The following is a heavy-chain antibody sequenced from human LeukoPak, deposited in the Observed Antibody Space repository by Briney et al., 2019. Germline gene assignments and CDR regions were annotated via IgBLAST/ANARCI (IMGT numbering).Heavy chain of an antibody. J-gene: IGHJ4*02. V-gene: IGHV3-21*01. CDR1: GFTFSSCS. CDR3: VRDYENLTGSKTRFHY. CDR2: ISSSSSYI. Sequence: AGGSLRLSCAASGFTFSSCSMNWVRQAPGKGLEWVSSISSSSSYIYYADSVKGRFTISRDNAKNSLYLQMNSLRAEDTAVYYCVRDYENLTGSKTRFHYWGQGTLVTVSS. D-gene: IGHD3-9*01.